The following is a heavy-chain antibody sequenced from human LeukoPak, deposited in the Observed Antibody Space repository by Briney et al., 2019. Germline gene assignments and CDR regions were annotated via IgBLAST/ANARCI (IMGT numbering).Heavy chain of an antibody. V-gene: IGHV1-18*01. Sequence: QSGAEVKKPGASVKVSCKASGYTLTSYGISWVRQAPGQGLEWMGWISAYNGNTNYAQKLQGRVTMTTDTSTSTAYMELRSLRSDDTAVYYCARVPFDILTGYSPFDYWGQGTLVTVSS. CDR3: ARVPFDILTGYSPFDY. CDR1: GYTLTSYG. CDR2: ISAYNGNT. J-gene: IGHJ4*02. D-gene: IGHD3-9*01.